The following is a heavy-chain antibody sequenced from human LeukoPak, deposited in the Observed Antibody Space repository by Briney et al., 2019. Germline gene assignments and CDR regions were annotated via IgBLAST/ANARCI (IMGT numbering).Heavy chain of an antibody. D-gene: IGHD6-13*01. CDR2: INPGDGST. Sequence: ASVKVSCKASGYTFSLYYLHWVRQAPEQGPEWMGMINPGDGSTTYRQKFQGRVTMTRDTSTSTVYMELSGLRFEDTAVYYCARDAGSSWHNWGQGTLVTVSS. J-gene: IGHJ4*02. CDR3: ARDAGSSWHN. V-gene: IGHV1-46*01. CDR1: GYTFSLYY.